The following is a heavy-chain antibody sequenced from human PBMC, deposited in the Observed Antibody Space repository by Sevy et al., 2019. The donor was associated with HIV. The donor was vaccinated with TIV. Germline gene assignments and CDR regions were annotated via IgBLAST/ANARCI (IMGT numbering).Heavy chain of an antibody. CDR3: ARARLVLRTYGMDV. D-gene: IGHD3-3*01. Sequence: ASVKVSCKASGYTFTSYGISWVRQAPGQGLEWMGWISAYNGNSNYAQKLQGRVTMTTDTSTSTAYMELRSLRSDDTAVYYCARARLVLRTYGMDVWGQGTTVTVSS. J-gene: IGHJ6*02. CDR2: ISAYNGNS. V-gene: IGHV1-18*01. CDR1: GYTFTSYG.